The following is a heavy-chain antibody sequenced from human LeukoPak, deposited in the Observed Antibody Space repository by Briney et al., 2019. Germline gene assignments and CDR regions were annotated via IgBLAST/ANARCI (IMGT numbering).Heavy chain of an antibody. D-gene: IGHD1-26*01. Sequence: SETLSLTCTVSGGSISSYYWSWIRQPAGKGLEWIGRIYTSGSTNYNPSLKSRVTISVDKSKNQFSLKLSSVTAADTAVYYCASISGSYGYFDYWGQGTLVTVSS. CDR3: ASISGSYGYFDY. CDR1: GGSISSYY. V-gene: IGHV4-4*07. J-gene: IGHJ4*02. CDR2: IYTSGST.